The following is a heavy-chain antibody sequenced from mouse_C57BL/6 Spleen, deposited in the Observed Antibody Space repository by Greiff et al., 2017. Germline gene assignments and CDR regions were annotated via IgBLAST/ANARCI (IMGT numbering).Heavy chain of an antibody. CDR3: ARDDYYGSSYAMDY. J-gene: IGHJ4*01. CDR2: ISYDGSN. D-gene: IGHD1-1*01. Sequence: ESGPGLVKPSQSLSLTCSVTGYSITSGYYWNWIRQFPGNKLEWKGYISYDGSNNYNPSLKNRISITRDTSKNQFFLKLNSVTTEDTATYYCARDDYYGSSYAMDYWGQGTSVTVSS. CDR1: GYSITSGYY. V-gene: IGHV3-6*01.